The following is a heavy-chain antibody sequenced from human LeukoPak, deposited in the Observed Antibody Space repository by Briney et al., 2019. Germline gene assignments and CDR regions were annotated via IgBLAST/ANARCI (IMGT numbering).Heavy chain of an antibody. CDR3: ARGFVFDY. J-gene: IGHJ4*02. Sequence: TPSETLSHTCTVSGGSISSYYWSWIRQPPGKGLEWIGYIYYSGSTNYNPSLKSRVTISVDTSKNQFSLKLSSVTAADTAVYYCARGFVFDYWGQGTLVTVSS. V-gene: IGHV4-59*01. CDR2: IYYSGST. CDR1: GGSISSYY.